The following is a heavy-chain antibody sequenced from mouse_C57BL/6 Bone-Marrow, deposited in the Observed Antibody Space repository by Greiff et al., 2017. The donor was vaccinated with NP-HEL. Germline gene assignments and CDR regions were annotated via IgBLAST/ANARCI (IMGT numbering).Heavy chain of an antibody. D-gene: IGHD1-1*01. CDR2: IDPSDSYT. CDR3: ARLYGSSPRYFDV. V-gene: IGHV1-50*01. J-gene: IGHJ1*03. CDR1: GYTFTSYW. Sequence: VQLQQPGAELVKPGASVKLSCKASGYTFTSYWMQWVKQRPGQGLEWIGEIDPSDSYTNYNQKFKGKATLTVDTSSSTAYMQLSSLTSEDSAVYYCARLYGSSPRYFDVWGTGTTVTVSS.